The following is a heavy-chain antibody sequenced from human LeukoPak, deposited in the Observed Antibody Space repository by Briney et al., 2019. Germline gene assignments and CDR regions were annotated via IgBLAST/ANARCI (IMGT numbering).Heavy chain of an antibody. CDR1: GFSITSYY. CDR3: ARGQVGFCTGDRCSAYYCYGLEI. CDR2: IYTRESI. V-gene: IGHV4-4*07. D-gene: IGHD2-8*02. Sequence: AETLCLTCAVSGFSITSYYWSWVRQPAGKGLEWIGRIYTRESIIYNASLKSKLTISVDTSNYQLSLTMNTVTAADTAVYYCARGQVGFCTGDRCSAYYCYGLEIWGPGTTVTVSS. J-gene: IGHJ6*02.